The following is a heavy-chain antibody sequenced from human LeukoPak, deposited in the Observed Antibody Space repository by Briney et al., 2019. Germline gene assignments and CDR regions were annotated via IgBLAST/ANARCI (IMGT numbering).Heavy chain of an antibody. Sequence: GGSLRLSCAASGFTFSSYWMSWVRQAPGKGLEWVANIKQDGSEKYYVDSVKGRFTISRDNAKNSLYLQMNSLRAEDTAVYYCARDKAGVYYYYYMDVWGKGTTVTDSS. J-gene: IGHJ6*03. CDR1: GFTFSSYW. CDR3: ARDKAGVYYYYYMDV. D-gene: IGHD3-10*01. CDR2: IKQDGSEK. V-gene: IGHV3-7*01.